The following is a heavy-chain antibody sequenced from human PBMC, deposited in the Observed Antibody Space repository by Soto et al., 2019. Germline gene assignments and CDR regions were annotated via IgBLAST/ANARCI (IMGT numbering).Heavy chain of an antibody. D-gene: IGHD5-12*01. CDR3: AIRRGYPFYY. CDR1: GGSISSSSYY. Sequence: QLQLQESGPGLVKPSETLSLTCTVSGGSISSSSYYWGWIRQPPGKGLEWIGSIYYSGSTYYNPSLNSRVTISVDTSKNQFALKLSSVTSADTAVYYCAIRRGYPFYYWGKGTLVTVSS. V-gene: IGHV4-39*01. J-gene: IGHJ4*02. CDR2: IYYSGST.